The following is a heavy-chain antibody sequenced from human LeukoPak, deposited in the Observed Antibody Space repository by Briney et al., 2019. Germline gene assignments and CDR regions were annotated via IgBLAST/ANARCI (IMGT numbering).Heavy chain of an antibody. CDR1: GYTFTSYA. CDR2: INTNTGNP. Sequence: ASVKVSCKASGYTFTSYAMNWVRQAPGQGLEWMGWINTNTGNPTYAQGFTGRFVFSLDTSVSTAYLQISSLKAEDTAVYYCARGGEKPGIAAAGTSGNWFDPWGQGTLVTVSS. V-gene: IGHV7-4-1*02. CDR3: ARGGEKPGIAAAGTSGNWFDP. D-gene: IGHD6-13*01. J-gene: IGHJ5*02.